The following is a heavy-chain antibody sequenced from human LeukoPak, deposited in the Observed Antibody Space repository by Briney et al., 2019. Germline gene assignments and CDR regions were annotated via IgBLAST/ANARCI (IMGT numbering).Heavy chain of an antibody. CDR2: ISYDGSNK. Sequence: GGSLRLSCAASGFTFSSYAMHRVRQAPGKGLEWVAVISYDGSNKYYADSVKGRFTISRDNSKNTLYLQMNSLRAEDTAVYYCARYTIPYYDSSGPFDYWGQGTLATVSS. CDR3: ARYTIPYYDSSGPFDY. J-gene: IGHJ4*02. D-gene: IGHD3-22*01. CDR1: GFTFSSYA. V-gene: IGHV3-30-3*01.